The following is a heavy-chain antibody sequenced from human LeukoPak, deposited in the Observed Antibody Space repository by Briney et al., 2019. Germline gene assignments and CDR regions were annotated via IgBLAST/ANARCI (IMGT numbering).Heavy chain of an antibody. CDR3: ARFRPTTYYDFWSGYYNYGMDV. CDR1: GYTFTSYD. CDR2: MNPNSGNT. V-gene: IGHV1-8*01. Sequence: GASVKVSCKASGYTFTSYDINWVRQATGQGLEWMGWMNPNSGNTGYAQKFQGRVTMTRNTSISTAYMELSSLRSEDTAVYYCARFRPTTYYDFWSGYYNYGMDVWGQGTTVTVSS. J-gene: IGHJ6*02. D-gene: IGHD3-3*01.